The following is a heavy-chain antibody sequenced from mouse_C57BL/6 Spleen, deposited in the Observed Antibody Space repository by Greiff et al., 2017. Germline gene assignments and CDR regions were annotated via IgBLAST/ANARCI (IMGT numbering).Heavy chain of an antibody. CDR3: AREGTGDY. D-gene: IGHD2-14*01. CDR2: IDPSDSYT. Sequence: QVQLQQPGAELVMPGASVKLSCKASGYTFTSYWMHWVKQRPGQGLEWIGEIDPSDSYTNYNQKFKGKSTLTVDKSSSTAYMQLSSLTSEDSAVYYCAREGTGDYWGQGTTLTVSS. CDR1: GYTFTSYW. V-gene: IGHV1-69*01. J-gene: IGHJ2*01.